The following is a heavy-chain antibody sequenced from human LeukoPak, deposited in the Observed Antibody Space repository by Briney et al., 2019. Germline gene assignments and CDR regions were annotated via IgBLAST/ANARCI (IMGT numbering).Heavy chain of an antibody. J-gene: IGHJ6*02. V-gene: IGHV3-48*02. Sequence: QAGGSLRLSCSASGFNLNDYAMTWVRQAPGKGLEWVSYISKAGSTVYYAESVRGRFTISRDNGKNSLFLDLKSLRDDDTAVYVCARYGNWGSGYYYHDLDVWGQGTTVTISS. CDR1: GFNLNDYA. CDR2: ISKAGSTV. CDR3: ARYGNWGSGYYYHDLDV. D-gene: IGHD7-27*01.